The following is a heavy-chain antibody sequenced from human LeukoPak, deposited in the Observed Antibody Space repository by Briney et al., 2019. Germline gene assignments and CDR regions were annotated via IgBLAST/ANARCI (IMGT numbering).Heavy chain of an antibody. CDR2: INHSGST. Sequence: SETLSLTCAVYGGSFSGYYWSWIRQPPGKGLEWIGEINHSGSTNYNPSLKSRVTISVDTSKNQFSLKLSSVTAADTAVYYCARGRRITMIVVVMPYFDYGGQGTLVTVSS. J-gene: IGHJ4*02. D-gene: IGHD3-22*01. CDR3: ARGRRITMIVVVMPYFDY. V-gene: IGHV4-34*01. CDR1: GGSFSGYY.